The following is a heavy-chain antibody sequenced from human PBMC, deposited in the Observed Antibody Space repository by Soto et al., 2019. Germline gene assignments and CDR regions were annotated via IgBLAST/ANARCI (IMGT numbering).Heavy chain of an antibody. J-gene: IGHJ5*02. D-gene: IGHD3-3*01. Sequence: ASVKVSCKASGYTFTGYYMHWVRQAPGQGLEWMGWINPNSGGTNYAQKFQGRVTMTRDTSITTAYMELSRLRSDDTAVYYCARGQAYDLWSGFYNWFAPWGQGTLVTVSS. V-gene: IGHV1-2*02. CDR1: GYTFTGYY. CDR3: ARGQAYDLWSGFYNWFAP. CDR2: INPNSGGT.